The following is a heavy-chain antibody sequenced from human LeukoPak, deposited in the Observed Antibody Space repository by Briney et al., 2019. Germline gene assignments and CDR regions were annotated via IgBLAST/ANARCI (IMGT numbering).Heavy chain of an antibody. V-gene: IGHV3-23*01. D-gene: IGHD6-19*01. CDR2: ISGSGGST. Sequence: GGSLRLSCAASGFTFSSYAMSWVRQAPGKGLEWVSAISGSGGSTYYADSVKGRFTISRDNSKNTLYLQMNSLKAEDTAVYYCAKDKRSGSRNDYWGQGTLVTVSS. J-gene: IGHJ4*02. CDR3: AKDKRSGSRNDY. CDR1: GFTFSSYA.